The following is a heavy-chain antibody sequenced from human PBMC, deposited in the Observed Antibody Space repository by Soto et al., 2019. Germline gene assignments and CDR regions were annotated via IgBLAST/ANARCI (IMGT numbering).Heavy chain of an antibody. D-gene: IGHD3-3*01. CDR2: INTDGSGT. V-gene: IGHV3-74*01. CDR3: AKSPGGYYSFDI. CDR1: GFTFSSDW. Sequence: HPGGSLRLSCAASGFTFSSDWMHWVRQAPGKGLVWVSRINTDGSGTSYADSVKGRFTISRDNAKNTLYLQMNSLRAEDTAVYYCAKSPGGYYSFDIWSQGTMVTVSS. J-gene: IGHJ3*02.